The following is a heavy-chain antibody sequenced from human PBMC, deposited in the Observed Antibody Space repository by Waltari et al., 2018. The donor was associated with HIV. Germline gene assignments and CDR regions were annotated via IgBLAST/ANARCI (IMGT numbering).Heavy chain of an antibody. D-gene: IGHD1-26*01. V-gene: IGHV4-39*01. Sequence: QLQLQESGPGLVKPSETLSLTCAVSGGSVSSSSYFWGWIRQPPGKGLEWVGRIYYTGRAYYNPSLKSRVTISVDTSKNQFSLKVTSVTAADPAVYYCARHALRVGAAYWNFDLWGRGTLVTVST. CDR1: GGSVSSSSYF. CDR2: IYYTGRA. CDR3: ARHALRVGAAYWNFDL. J-gene: IGHJ2*01.